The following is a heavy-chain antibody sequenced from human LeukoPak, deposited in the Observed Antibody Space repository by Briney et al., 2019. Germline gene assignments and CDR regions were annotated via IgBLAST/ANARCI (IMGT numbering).Heavy chain of an antibody. CDR3: ARERYSFGFAFDI. CDR1: GVSISSGDYY. D-gene: IGHD5-18*01. V-gene: IGHV4-30-4*01. CDR2: IYYSGST. Sequence: SETLSLTCTVSGVSISSGDYYWSWIRQPPGKGLEWIGYIYYSGSTYYNPSLKSRVTISVDRSKNQFSLKLSSVTAADTAVYYCARERYSFGFAFDIWGRGTMVTVSS. J-gene: IGHJ3*02.